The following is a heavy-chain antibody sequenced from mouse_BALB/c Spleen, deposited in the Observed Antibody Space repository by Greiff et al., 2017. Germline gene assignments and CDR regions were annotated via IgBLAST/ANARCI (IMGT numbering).Heavy chain of an antibody. J-gene: IGHJ2*01. CDR3: ARVGTTAFDY. CDR1: GFTFSSFG. CDR2: ISSGSSTI. D-gene: IGHD1-2*01. V-gene: IGHV5-17*02. Sequence: VESGGGLVQPGGSRKLSCAASGFTFSSFGMHWVRQAPEKGLEWVAYISSGSSTIYYADTVKGRFTISRDNPKNTLFLQMTSLRSEDTAMYYCARVGTTAFDYWGQGTTLTVSS.